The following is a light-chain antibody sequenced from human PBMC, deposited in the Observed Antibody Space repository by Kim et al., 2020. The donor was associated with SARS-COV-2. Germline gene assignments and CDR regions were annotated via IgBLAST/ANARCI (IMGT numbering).Light chain of an antibody. CDR1: SSNIGSNT. Sequence: GQRDTISCSGSSSNIGSNTVNWYQQLPGTAPKLLIYSNNQRPSGVPDRFSGSQSGTSASLAISGLQSEDEADYYCAAWDDSLNGVVFGGGTQLTVL. J-gene: IGLJ2*01. V-gene: IGLV1-44*01. CDR2: SNN. CDR3: AAWDDSLNGVV.